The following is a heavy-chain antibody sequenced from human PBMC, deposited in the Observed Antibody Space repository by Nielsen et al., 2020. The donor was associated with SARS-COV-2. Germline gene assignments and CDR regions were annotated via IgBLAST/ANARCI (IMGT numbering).Heavy chain of an antibody. V-gene: IGHV3-21*01. Sequence: GESLKISCAASGFTFSSYSMNWVRQAPGKGLEWVSSISSSSSYIYYADSVKGRFTISRDNAKNSLYLQMNSLRAEDTAVYYCARDRRYSYGTGWYFDPWGRGTLVTVSS. CDR1: GFTFSSYS. CDR2: ISSSSSYI. J-gene: IGHJ2*01. D-gene: IGHD5-18*01. CDR3: ARDRRYSYGTGWYFDP.